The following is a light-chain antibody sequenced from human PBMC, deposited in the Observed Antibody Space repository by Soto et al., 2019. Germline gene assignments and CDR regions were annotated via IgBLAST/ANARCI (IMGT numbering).Light chain of an antibody. CDR3: SSYSATNTLV. Sequence: PGQSITISCAGTSSDFGYYRYVSWYQQHPGKVATLIIYEVTIRPSGVTSRFSVSKSENTASLTISGLQAEDEADYYCSSYSATNTLVFGSGTKVTVL. CDR1: SSDFGYYRY. V-gene: IGLV2-14*01. CDR2: EVT. J-gene: IGLJ1*01.